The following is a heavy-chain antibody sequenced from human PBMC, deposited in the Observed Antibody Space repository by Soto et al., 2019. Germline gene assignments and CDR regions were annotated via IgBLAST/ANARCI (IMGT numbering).Heavy chain of an antibody. CDR3: ARDDCTSTSCYNPFDY. CDR1: GFAFSSYG. CDR2: ISSNNFI. D-gene: IGHD2-2*02. J-gene: IGHJ4*02. Sequence: GGSLRRSCAASGFAFSSYGMNWVRQAPGKGLEWVSSISSNNFIYYADSLKGRFTISRDNAKNSLFLQMNSLRPEDTAVYYCARDDCTSTSCYNPFDYWGKGTLVTVSS. V-gene: IGHV3-21*01.